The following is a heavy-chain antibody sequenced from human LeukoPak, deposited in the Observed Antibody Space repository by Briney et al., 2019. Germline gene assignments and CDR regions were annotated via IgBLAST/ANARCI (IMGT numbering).Heavy chain of an antibody. CDR3: AKDTVTGSKGAFDI. CDR2: ISWNSGSI. D-gene: IGHD1-20*01. Sequence: GGSLRLSCAASGFTFDEYAMHWVRQAPGKGLEWVSGISWNSGSIGYADSVKGRSTISRDNAKNSLYLQMSSLRAEDMALYYCAKDTVTGSKGAFDIWGQGTMVTVSS. V-gene: IGHV3-9*03. CDR1: GFTFDEYA. J-gene: IGHJ3*02.